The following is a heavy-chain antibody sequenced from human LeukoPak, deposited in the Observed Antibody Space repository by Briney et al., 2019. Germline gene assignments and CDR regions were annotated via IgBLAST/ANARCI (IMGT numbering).Heavy chain of an antibody. J-gene: IGHJ4*02. D-gene: IGHD3-9*01. CDR1: GGSFSGYY. Sequence: SETLSLTCAVYGGSFSGYYWSWIRQPPGKGLEWIGEINHSGSTNYNPSLKSRVTISVDTSKNQFSLKLSSVSAADTAVYYCARGNILTGYCFDFWGQGALVTVSS. CDR2: INHSGST. CDR3: ARGNILTGYCFDF. V-gene: IGHV4-34*01.